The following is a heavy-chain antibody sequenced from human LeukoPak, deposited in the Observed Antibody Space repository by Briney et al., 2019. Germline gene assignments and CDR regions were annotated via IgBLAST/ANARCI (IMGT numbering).Heavy chain of an antibody. Sequence: PGGSLRLSCAPFGFAFSDYWMTWVRQVPGKGLEWVANINREGNEKYYVDSVKGRFTISRDNAKNSVDLQMDSLRVEDTAVYYCARVGTWELQRVFDFWGQGTLVTVSS. CDR1: GFAFSDYW. J-gene: IGHJ4*02. CDR2: INREGNEK. CDR3: ARVGTWELQRVFDF. V-gene: IGHV3-7*01. D-gene: IGHD1-26*01.